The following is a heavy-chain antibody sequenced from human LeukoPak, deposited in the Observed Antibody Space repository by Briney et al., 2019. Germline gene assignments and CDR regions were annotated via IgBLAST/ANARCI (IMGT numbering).Heavy chain of an antibody. CDR1: GGSISSGSYY. D-gene: IGHD1-14*01. Sequence: SQTLSLTCTVSGGSISSGSYYWSWIRQPAGKGLEWIGRIYTSGSTNYNPSLKSRVTISVDTSKNQFSLRLSSVTAADTAVYYCARDSPMRSELRAYYYYYMDVWGKGTTVTVPS. CDR2: IYTSGST. CDR3: ARDSPMRSELRAYYYYYMDV. J-gene: IGHJ6*03. V-gene: IGHV4-61*02.